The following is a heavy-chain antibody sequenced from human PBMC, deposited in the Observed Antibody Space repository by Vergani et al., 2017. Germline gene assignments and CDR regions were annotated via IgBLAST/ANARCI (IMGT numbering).Heavy chain of an antibody. J-gene: IGHJ5*02. CDR3: ARDGYSYGPTVTPGWFDP. D-gene: IGHD5-18*01. CDR2: IDPNSGGT. CDR1: GYTFTGYY. Sequence: QVQLVQSGAEVKKPGASVKVSCKASGYTFTGYYMHWVRQAPGQGLEWMGWIDPNSGGTNYAQKFQGRVTMTRDTSISTAYMELSRLRSDDTAVYYCARDGYSYGPTVTPGWFDPWGQGTLVTVSS. V-gene: IGHV1-2*02.